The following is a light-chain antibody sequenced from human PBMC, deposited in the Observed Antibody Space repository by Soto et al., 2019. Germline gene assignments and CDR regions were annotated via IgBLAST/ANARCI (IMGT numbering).Light chain of an antibody. Sequence: QSVLTQPPSVSGAPGQRGTISCTGSSSNIGAGHAVHWYQQLPGTAPKLLIHSNNNRPSGVADGFSGSKSGTSTSLAIAGLQADDEADYYCQSYDPTLRTSLFGGGTQLTVL. CDR1: SSNIGAGHA. CDR2: SNN. V-gene: IGLV1-40*01. J-gene: IGLJ2*01. CDR3: QSYDPTLRTSL.